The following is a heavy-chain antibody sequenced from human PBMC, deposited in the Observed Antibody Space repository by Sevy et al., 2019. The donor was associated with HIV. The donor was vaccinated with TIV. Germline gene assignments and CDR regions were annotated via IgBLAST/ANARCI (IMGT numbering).Heavy chain of an antibody. Sequence: ASVKVSCKASGGTFSSYDINWVRQAPGQGLEWMGQIIPIFGTVSYAQKFQGRVTITADESTSTAYMDLSSLRSEDTAAYYCARGGGAVDHGMDVWGQGTTVTVSS. CDR1: GGTFSSYD. J-gene: IGHJ6*02. V-gene: IGHV1-69*13. CDR3: ARGGGAVDHGMDV. D-gene: IGHD2-21*01. CDR2: IIPIFGTV.